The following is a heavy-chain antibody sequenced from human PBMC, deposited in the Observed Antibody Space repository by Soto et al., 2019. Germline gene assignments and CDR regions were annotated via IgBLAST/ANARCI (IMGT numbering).Heavy chain of an antibody. CDR2: INLDGSEK. D-gene: IGHD5-18*01. CDR1: GFTFRTYW. Sequence: EVQLVESGGGLVQPGGSLRLSCAASGFTFRTYWLSWVRQVPGKGLEWVANINLDGSEKNYVDSVKGRFTISRDNASNSLYLQLSRLRAEDTALYYCARDGRTSWYSYDYHGMDVWGQGTTVTVSS. CDR3: ARDGRTSWYSYDYHGMDV. J-gene: IGHJ6*02. V-gene: IGHV3-7*05.